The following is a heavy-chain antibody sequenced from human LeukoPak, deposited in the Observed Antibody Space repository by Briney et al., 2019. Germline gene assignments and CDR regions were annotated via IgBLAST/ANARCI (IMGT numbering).Heavy chain of an antibody. V-gene: IGHV4-34*01. D-gene: IGHD2-2*01. J-gene: IGHJ4*02. CDR3: GREGTPAAVFDY. Sequence: SETLSLTCAVYGGSFSGYYWSWIRQPPGKGLEWIGEINHSGSTNYNPSLRSRVTISVDTSKNQFSLKLSSVTAADTAVYYCGREGTPAAVFDYWGQGTLVTVSS. CDR1: GGSFSGYY. CDR2: INHSGST.